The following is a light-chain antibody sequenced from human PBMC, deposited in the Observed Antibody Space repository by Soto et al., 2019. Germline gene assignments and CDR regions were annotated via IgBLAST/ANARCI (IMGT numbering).Light chain of an antibody. V-gene: IGKV3-20*01. CDR2: GTS. Sequence: EIVLTQSPGTLSLSPGERATLSCRASQTVSSNYLAWYQQKPGQAPRLLIYGTSSRATGVPDRSSGSGSGTDFTLSISRMEPEDFAVYYCQQFGSSQTWTFGQGTKVEIK. J-gene: IGKJ1*01. CDR3: QQFGSSQTWT. CDR1: QTVSSNY.